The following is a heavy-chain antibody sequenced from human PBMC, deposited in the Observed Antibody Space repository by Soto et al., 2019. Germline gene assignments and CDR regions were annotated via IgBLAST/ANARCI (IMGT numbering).Heavy chain of an antibody. D-gene: IGHD1-1*01. Sequence: PGGSLRLSCAASEFTFSNYAMHWVRQAPGKGLQWVAVISYDRNNKYYADSVEGRFTISRDNAKNTLYLQMNSLRLEDTAVYYCARHDNMTLGSQYLDSWGPGTLVTVSS. CDR1: EFTFSNYA. V-gene: IGHV3-30*03. CDR2: ISYDRNNK. J-gene: IGHJ4*02. CDR3: ARHDNMTLGSQYLDS.